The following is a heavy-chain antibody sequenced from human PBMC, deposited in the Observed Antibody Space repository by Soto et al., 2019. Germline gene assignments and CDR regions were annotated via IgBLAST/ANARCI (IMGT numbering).Heavy chain of an antibody. CDR2: IYYSGST. D-gene: IGHD5-18*01. V-gene: IGHV4-30-4*01. CDR1: GGSISSGDYY. J-gene: IGHJ4*02. CDR3: ARAVQLWFHYFDY. Sequence: QVQLQESGPGLVKPSQTLSLTCTVSGGSISSGDYYWSWIRQPPGKGLEWIGYIYYSGSTYYNPSIKRRVTIAVDTSKTQLSLKLSSVTAADTAVYYCARAVQLWFHYFDYWGQGTLVTVSS.